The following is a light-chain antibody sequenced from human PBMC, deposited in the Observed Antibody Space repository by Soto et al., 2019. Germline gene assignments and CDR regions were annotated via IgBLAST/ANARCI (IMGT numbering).Light chain of an antibody. V-gene: IGLV1-44*01. CDR2: SSN. Sequence: QSVLTQPPSASGTPGQRVTISCSGSSSNIGSNAINWYQQLPGTAPKLLMHSSNQRPSGVPDRFSGSKSGTSASLAISGLQSEDEADYYCGAWDDSLNGVVFGGGTKVTVL. CDR1: SSNIGSNA. CDR3: GAWDDSLNGVV. J-gene: IGLJ2*01.